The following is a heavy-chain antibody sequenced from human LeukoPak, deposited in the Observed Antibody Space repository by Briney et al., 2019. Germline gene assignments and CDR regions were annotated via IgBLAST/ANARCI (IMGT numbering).Heavy chain of an antibody. J-gene: IGHJ6*03. D-gene: IGHD6-13*01. CDR3: ANARSKTAYYYYYYMDV. V-gene: IGHV3-7*03. CDR1: GFTHSNYW. Sequence: GGSLRLSCAASGFTHSNYWMTWVRQAPGKGLEWVANIKPDGSEKYYVDSVKGRFTISRDNAKNSLYLQMNSLRAEDTAVYYCANARSKTAYYYYYYMDVWGKGTTVTVSS. CDR2: IKPDGSEK.